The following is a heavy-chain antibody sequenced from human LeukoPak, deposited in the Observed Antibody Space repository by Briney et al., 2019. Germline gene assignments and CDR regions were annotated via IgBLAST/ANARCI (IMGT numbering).Heavy chain of an antibody. D-gene: IGHD6-19*01. J-gene: IGHJ4*02. Sequence: GGSLRLSCAASGFYFRDHWMDWVRQAPGKGLEWVGHIKTDGSETYHLDSLKGRISISRDNTNNALYLQMNSLRVEDTAIYYCVKNDGWFHLAQWGQGTLVTVSS. V-gene: IGHV3-7*03. CDR2: IKTDGSET. CDR3: VKNDGWFHLAQ. CDR1: GFYFRDHW.